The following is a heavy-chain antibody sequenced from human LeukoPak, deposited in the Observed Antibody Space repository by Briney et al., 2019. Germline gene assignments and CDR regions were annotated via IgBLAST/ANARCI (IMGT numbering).Heavy chain of an antibody. D-gene: IGHD3-3*01. V-gene: IGHV4-59*01. CDR1: GGSISSYY. J-gene: IGHJ4*02. Sequence: SETLSLTCTVSGGSISSYYWSWIRQPPGKGLEWIGYIYYSGSTNYNPSLKSRVTISVDTSKNQFSLKLSSVTAADTAVYYCAREHNGFWSGYTDYWGQGTLVTVSS. CDR2: IYYSGST. CDR3: AREHNGFWSGYTDY.